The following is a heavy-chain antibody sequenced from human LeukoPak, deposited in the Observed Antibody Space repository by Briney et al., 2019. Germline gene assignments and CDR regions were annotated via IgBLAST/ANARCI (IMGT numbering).Heavy chain of an antibody. V-gene: IGHV4-34*01. Sequence: SETLSLTCAVYGGSFSGYYWSWIRQPPGKGLEWIGEINHSGSTNYNPSLNSRVTISLDTSKNQFSLKLRSVTAADTAVYYCARVVQSTDSSGFYLPEYFQHWGQGTLVTVSS. J-gene: IGHJ1*01. CDR2: INHSGST. D-gene: IGHD3-22*01. CDR3: ARVVQSTDSSGFYLPEYFQH. CDR1: GGSFSGYY.